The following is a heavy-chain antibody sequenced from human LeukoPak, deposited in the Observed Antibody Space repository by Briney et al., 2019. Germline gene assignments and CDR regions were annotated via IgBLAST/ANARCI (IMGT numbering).Heavy chain of an antibody. CDR2: ISVYNDDT. D-gene: IGHD3-22*01. Sequence: ASVKVSCKASGYSLSSYGITWVRQAPGQGLEWMGWISVYNDDTRYAQRFQGRVTMTTDTSTTTAYMELRSLRSDDTAVYYCAREGDHYDSSGYYREYWGQGTLVTVSS. J-gene: IGHJ4*02. CDR1: GYSLSSYG. V-gene: IGHV1-18*01. CDR3: AREGDHYDSSGYYREY.